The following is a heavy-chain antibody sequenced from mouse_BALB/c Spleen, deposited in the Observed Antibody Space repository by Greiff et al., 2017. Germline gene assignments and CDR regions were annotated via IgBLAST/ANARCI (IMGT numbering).Heavy chain of an antibody. D-gene: IGHD1-1*01. V-gene: IGHV4-1*02. CDR2: INPDSSTI. J-gene: IGHJ4*01. CDR1: GFDFSRYW. Sequence: EVKLMESGGGLVQPGGSLKLSCAASGFDFSRYWMSWVRQAPGKGLEWIGEINPDSSTINYTPSLKDKFIISRDNAKNTLYLQMSKVRSEDTALYYCARPAYYGSSSDYAMDYWGQGTSVTVSS. CDR3: ARPAYYGSSSDYAMDY.